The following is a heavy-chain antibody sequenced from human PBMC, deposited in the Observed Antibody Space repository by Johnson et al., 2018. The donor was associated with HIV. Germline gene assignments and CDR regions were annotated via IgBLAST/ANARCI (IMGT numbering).Heavy chain of an antibody. CDR3: ARDPDLDAFDI. CDR2: ISGSGGST. D-gene: IGHD1-14*01. V-gene: IGHV3-11*01. Sequence: QVQLVESGGGLVKPGGSLRLSCAASGFTFNDYYMNWMRQAPVKGLEWVSAISGSGGSTYYADSVKGRFTISRDNAKNSLYLQMNSLKADDTAVYYCARDPDLDAFDIWGQGTMVTVSS. J-gene: IGHJ3*02. CDR1: GFTFNDYY.